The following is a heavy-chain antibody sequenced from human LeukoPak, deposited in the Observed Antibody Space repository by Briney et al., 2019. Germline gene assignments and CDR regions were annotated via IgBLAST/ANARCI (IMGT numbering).Heavy chain of an antibody. CDR1: GFSVSYNY. CDR3: ARDPIEASV. CDR2: IYSAGNT. J-gene: IGHJ6*04. Sequence: GGSLRLSCAASGFSVSYNYMSWVRQAPGKGLEWISAIYSAGNTYYIDSVKGRFTISRDNSKNTVHLQMNGLTDEDTAVYYCARDPIEASVWGKGTTVTVSS. V-gene: IGHV3-53*01.